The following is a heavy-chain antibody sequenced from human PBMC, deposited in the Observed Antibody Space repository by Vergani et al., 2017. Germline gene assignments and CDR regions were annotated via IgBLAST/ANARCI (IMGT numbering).Heavy chain of an antibody. CDR3: VHRLGYFDWDGAFDV. CDR2: VYWNDDE. D-gene: IGHD3-9*01. CDR1: GFSLTTGGEG. V-gene: IGHV2-5*01. J-gene: IGHJ3*01. Sequence: QITLRESGPTLVKPTQTLTLTCTFSGFSLTTGGEGVGWIRQPPGRALEWLAFVYWNDDERYSPSLKSRVNITKDTSKNEVILKMATMDRVDRATYYCVHRLGYFDWDGAFDVWGPGTMVTVSS.